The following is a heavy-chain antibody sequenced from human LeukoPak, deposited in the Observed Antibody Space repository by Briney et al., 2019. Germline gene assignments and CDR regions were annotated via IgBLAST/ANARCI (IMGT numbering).Heavy chain of an antibody. CDR1: GYTFTGYY. CDR3: TRLGGDYGRY. D-gene: IGHD4-17*01. CDR2: INPNSGGT. Sequence: PGASVKVSCKASGYTFTGYYMHWVRQAPGQGLEWMGWINPNSGGTNYAQKIQGSVTMTRDTSISTAYMELSRLRSDDTAVYYCTRLGGDYGRYWGQGTLVTVSS. J-gene: IGHJ4*02. V-gene: IGHV1-2*02.